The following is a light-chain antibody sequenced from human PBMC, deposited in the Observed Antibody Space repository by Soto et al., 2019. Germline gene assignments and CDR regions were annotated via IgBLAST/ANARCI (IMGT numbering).Light chain of an antibody. CDR1: QSISSW. J-gene: IGKJ3*01. CDR2: KAS. V-gene: IGKV1-5*03. CDR3: QQSFT. Sequence: DIQMTQSPSTLSASVGDRVTITCRASQSISSWLAWYQQKPGKAPKLLIYKASSLESGVPSRFSGSGSGTEFTLTISSLQPDDFETYYCQQSFTFGPGTKMDIK.